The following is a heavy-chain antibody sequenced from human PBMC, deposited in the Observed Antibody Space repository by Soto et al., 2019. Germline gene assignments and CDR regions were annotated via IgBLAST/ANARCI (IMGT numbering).Heavy chain of an antibody. J-gene: IGHJ4*02. Sequence: GGSLRLSCAASKFTFSSYTMHWVRQAPGKGLEWVAVTSYDGSNKYYADSVKGRFTISRDNSKNTLYLQMNSLRAEDTAVYYCARGGGLSSISAPDQWGQGTLVTVSS. V-gene: IGHV3-30-3*01. CDR1: KFTFSSYT. CDR3: ARGGGLSSISAPDQ. D-gene: IGHD6-6*01. CDR2: TSYDGSNK.